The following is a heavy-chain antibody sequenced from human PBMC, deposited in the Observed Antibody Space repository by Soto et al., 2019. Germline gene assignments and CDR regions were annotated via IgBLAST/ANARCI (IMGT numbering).Heavy chain of an antibody. D-gene: IGHD6-13*01. V-gene: IGHV4-30-4*01. CDR3: ARAPGYSSSWYVDY. J-gene: IGHJ4*02. CDR1: GGSISSGDYY. CDR2: IYYSGST. Sequence: SETLSLTCTVSGGSISSGDYYWSWIRQPPGKGLEWIGYIYYSGSTYYNPSLKSRVTISVDTSKNQFSLKLSSVTAADTAVYYCARAPGYSSSWYVDYWGQGTLVTVSS.